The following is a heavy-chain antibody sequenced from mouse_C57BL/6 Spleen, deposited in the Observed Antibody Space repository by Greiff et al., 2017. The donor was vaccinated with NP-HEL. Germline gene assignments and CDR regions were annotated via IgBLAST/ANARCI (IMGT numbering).Heavy chain of an antibody. CDR3: ARDPGIWAGGDY. CDR1: GYTFTSYW. CDR2: IDPSDGST. D-gene: IGHD4-1*01. Sequence: QVQLQQPGAELVMPGASVKLSCKASGYTFTSYWMTWVKQRPGQGLEWIGEIDPSDGSTNYNQKFKGKSTLTVDTSSSTAYMQLSSLTSEDSAVYYCARDPGIWAGGDYWGQGTTLTVSS. J-gene: IGHJ2*01. V-gene: IGHV1-69*01.